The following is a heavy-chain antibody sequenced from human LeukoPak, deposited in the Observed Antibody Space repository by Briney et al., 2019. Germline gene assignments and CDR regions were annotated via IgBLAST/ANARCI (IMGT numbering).Heavy chain of an antibody. Sequence: GGSLRLSCAASGFTFSSYWMSWVRQAPGKGLEWVSYMSGTGKTISDADSLKGRFTISRDNTKNLLFLQVNTLRVEDTATYYCARGGGDYTSRYYMGVWGKGTTVTVSS. V-gene: IGHV3-48*04. CDR1: GFTFSSYW. CDR2: MSGTGKTI. J-gene: IGHJ6*03. CDR3: ARGGGDYTSRYYMGV. D-gene: IGHD3-3*01.